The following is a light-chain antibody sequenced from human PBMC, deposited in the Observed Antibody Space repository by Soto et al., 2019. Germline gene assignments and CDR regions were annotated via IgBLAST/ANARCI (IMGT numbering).Light chain of an antibody. J-gene: IGKJ5*01. CDR3: QQYGSSPPVT. CDR1: QSVSSSY. CDR2: GAS. V-gene: IGKV3-20*01. Sequence: EIVLTQAPGTLSLSPGERATLSCRASQSVSSSYLAWYQQKPGQAPRLLIYGASGRATGIPDRFSGSVSGTDFTLTISRLEPEDFAVYYCQQYGSSPPVTFGQGKGLEIK.